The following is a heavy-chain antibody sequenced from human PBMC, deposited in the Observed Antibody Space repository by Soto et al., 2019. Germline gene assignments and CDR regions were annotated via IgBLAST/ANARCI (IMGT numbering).Heavy chain of an antibody. V-gene: IGHV3-30*18. CDR2: ISYDGSNK. Sequence: QVQLVESGGGVVQPGRSLRLSCAASGFTFSSYGMHWVRQAPGKGLEWVAVISYDGSNKYYADSVKGRFTISRDNSKNTLYLQMNSLGAKDTAVYYGAKDNLALLYFQHWVQGTLVTVSS. CDR3: AKDNLALLYFQH. D-gene: IGHD1-7*01. J-gene: IGHJ1*01. CDR1: GFTFSSYG.